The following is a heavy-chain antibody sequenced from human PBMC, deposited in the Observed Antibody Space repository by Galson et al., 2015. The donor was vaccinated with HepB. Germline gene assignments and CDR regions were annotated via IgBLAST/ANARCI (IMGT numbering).Heavy chain of an antibody. J-gene: IGHJ5*02. V-gene: IGHV4-30-2*05. D-gene: IGHD4-23*01. Sequence: TLSLTCAVSGGSISSGGYSWSWIRQPPGKGLEWIGYIYYSGSTYYNPSLKSRVTISVDTSKNQFSLKLSSVTAADTAVYYCARGWDGGLNWFDPWGQGTLVTVSS. CDR3: ARGWDGGLNWFDP. CDR1: GGSISSGGYS. CDR2: IYYSGST.